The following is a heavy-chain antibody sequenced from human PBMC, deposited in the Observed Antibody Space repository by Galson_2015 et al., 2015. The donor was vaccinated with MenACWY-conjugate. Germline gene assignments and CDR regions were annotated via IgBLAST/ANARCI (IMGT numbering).Heavy chain of an antibody. CDR1: GFTFSSYG. D-gene: IGHD4-11*01. V-gene: IGHV3-33*01. CDR3: ARDYSNYYYGMDV. CDR2: IWYDGSNK. Sequence: LRLSCAASGFTFSSYGMHWVRQASGKGLEWVAVIWYDGSNKYYADSVKGRFTISRDNSKNTLYLQMNSLRAEDTAVYYCARDYSNYYYGMDVWGQGTTVTVSS. J-gene: IGHJ6*02.